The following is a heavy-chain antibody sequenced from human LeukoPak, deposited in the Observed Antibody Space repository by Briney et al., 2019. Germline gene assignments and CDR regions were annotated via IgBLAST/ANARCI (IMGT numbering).Heavy chain of an antibody. J-gene: IGHJ3*02. CDR1: GFTFSNYW. CDR2: IKQDGSEK. V-gene: IGHV3-7*01. Sequence: GGSLRLSCAASGFTFSNYWMSWVRQAPGKGLEWVANIKQDGSEKYYVDSVKGRFTISRDNAKNSLYLQMNSLRAEDTAVYYCASSTSYYDFWSGYPGAFDIWGQGTMVTVSS. D-gene: IGHD3-3*01. CDR3: ASSTSYYDFWSGYPGAFDI.